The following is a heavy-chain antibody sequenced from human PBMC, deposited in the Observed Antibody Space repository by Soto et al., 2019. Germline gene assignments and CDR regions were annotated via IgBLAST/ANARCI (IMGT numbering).Heavy chain of an antibody. D-gene: IGHD3-22*01. CDR2: INPGNCNT. Sequence: SXKVSFKAAGYTXSSYGRNWVRQAPGRGLEWMGWINPGNCNTKYSQKFQGRVIIDRDTSASTAYMELSILRSEDTAVYYCARGGYFDSSNYLDYWGLGTLVTVSS. CDR3: ARGGYFDSSNYLDY. V-gene: IGHV1-3*01. CDR1: GYTXSSYG. J-gene: IGHJ4*02.